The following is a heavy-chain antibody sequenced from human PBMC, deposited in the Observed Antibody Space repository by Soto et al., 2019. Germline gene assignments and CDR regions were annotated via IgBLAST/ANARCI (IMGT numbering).Heavy chain of an antibody. CDR2: IYYSGST. D-gene: IGHD6-13*01. V-gene: IGHV4-30-4*01. CDR1: GGSISSGDYD. J-gene: IGHJ4*02. CDR3: ARINIAGTFYFDY. Sequence: SETLSLTCTVSGGSISSGDYDWSWIRQPPGKGLEWIGYIYYSGSTYYNPSLKSRVTISVDTSNNQFSLKLSSVTAADTAVYYCARINIAGTFYFDYWGQGTLVTVSS.